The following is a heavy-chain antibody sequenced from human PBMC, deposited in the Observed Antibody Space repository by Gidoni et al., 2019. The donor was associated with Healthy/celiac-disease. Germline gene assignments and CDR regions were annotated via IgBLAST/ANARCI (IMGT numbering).Heavy chain of an antibody. CDR2: RNPNSGNT. J-gene: IGHJ3*01. V-gene: IGHV1-8*01. Sequence: QVQLVQSGAEVKKPGASVKVSCKASVYTFISYDINWVRQATVQGLEWMGWRNPNSGNTGYAKKFQGRVTMTRNTSISTAYMELSSLRSEDTAVYYCAREATQYGSGSILRLWGQGTMVTVSS. D-gene: IGHD3-10*01. CDR3: AREATQYGSGSILRL. CDR1: VYTFISYD.